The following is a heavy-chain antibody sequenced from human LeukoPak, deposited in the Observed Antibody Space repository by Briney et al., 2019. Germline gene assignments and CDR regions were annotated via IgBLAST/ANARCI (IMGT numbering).Heavy chain of an antibody. CDR2: ISSSSRST. V-gene: IGHV3-11*06. CDR3: SGGYGSDYFFYFGMDV. CDR1: GFTFTVYS. J-gene: IGHJ6*02. Sequence: GGSLRLSCAASGFTFTVYSMSWIRPAPGKGLEWVSYISSSSRSTTYADSVKGRFTISRDNAKTSLYLQMNSRGAEDTAVYYCSGGYGSDYFFYFGMDVWGQGTKVTVSS. D-gene: IGHD5-12*01.